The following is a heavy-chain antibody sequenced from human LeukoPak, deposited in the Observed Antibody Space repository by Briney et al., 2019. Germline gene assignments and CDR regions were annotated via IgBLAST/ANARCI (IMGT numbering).Heavy chain of an antibody. D-gene: IGHD5-24*01. J-gene: IGHJ4*02. CDR1: GFTFSDSY. CDR3: ARGSRTIELGDDY. V-gene: IGHV3-11*06. CDR2: ISSSTSDT. Sequence: GGSLRLSCAASGFTFSDSYMSWIRQAPGKGLEWVSYISSSTSDTNYADSVKGRFTISRDNAKNSMYLQMNSLRAEDTAVYYCARGSRTIELGDDYWGQGTLVTVSS.